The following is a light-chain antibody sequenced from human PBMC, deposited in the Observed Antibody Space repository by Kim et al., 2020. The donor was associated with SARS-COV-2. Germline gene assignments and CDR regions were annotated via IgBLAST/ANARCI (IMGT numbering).Light chain of an antibody. CDR2: LNSDGSH. CDR3: QTWGTGNWV. V-gene: IGLV4-69*01. J-gene: IGLJ3*02. CDR1: SGHSSNA. Sequence: QPVLTQSPSASASLGASVKLTYTLSSGHSSNAIAWHQQQPQKGPRYLMHLNSDGSHNKGDGIPDRLSGSSSGAERYLTISSLQSEDEADYYCQTWGTGNWVFGGGTQLTVL.